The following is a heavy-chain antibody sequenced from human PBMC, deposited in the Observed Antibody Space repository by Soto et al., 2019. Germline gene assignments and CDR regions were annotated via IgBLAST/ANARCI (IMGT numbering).Heavy chain of an antibody. Sequence: GGSLRLSCAASCFTFTRYSMNWVRQAPGKGLEWVSSISSTTNYIYYADSMKGRFTVSRDNAKNSVYLEMNSLSAEDTAVYYCAREFPYYVSSDSYLDYWGQGALVPVSS. CDR2: ISSTTNYI. CDR3: AREFPYYVSSDSYLDY. V-gene: IGHV3-21*01. CDR1: CFTFTRYS. J-gene: IGHJ4*02. D-gene: IGHD3-16*01.